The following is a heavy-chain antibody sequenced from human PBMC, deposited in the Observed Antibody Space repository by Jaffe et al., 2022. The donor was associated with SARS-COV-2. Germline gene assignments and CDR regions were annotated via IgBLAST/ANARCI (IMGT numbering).Heavy chain of an antibody. CDR1: GGSISRSRYY. Sequence: QLLLQESGPGLVKPSETLSLTCSVSGGSISRSRYYWAWIRQPPGMGLEWIGSIFYSGNTYYNPSLKSRVTISVDTSKNQFSLNLNSVTAADTAVYFCANHYYGSVPEGPWGQGTLVTVSS. V-gene: IGHV4-39*01. CDR2: IFYSGNT. CDR3: ANHYYGSVPEGP. J-gene: IGHJ5*02. D-gene: IGHD3-10*01.